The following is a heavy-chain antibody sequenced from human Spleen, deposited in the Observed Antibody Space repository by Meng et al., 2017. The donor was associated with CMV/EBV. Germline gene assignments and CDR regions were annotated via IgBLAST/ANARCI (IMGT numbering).Heavy chain of an antibody. CDR2: ISYDGSNK. D-gene: IGHD6-13*01. CDR1: GFTFSNYA. V-gene: IGHV3-30-3*01. J-gene: IGHJ4*02. Sequence: GESLKISCAASGFTFSNYAMHWVRQAPGKGLEWVAVISYDGSNKYYADSVKGRFTISRDNSKNTLYLQMNSLRGEDTAVYYCARWGSSSSSYWGQGTLVTVSS. CDR3: ARWGSSSSSY.